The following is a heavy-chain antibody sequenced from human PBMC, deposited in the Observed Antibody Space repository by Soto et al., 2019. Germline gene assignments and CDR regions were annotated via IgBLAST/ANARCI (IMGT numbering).Heavy chain of an antibody. V-gene: IGHV3-48*04. CDR1: GFTFSGYN. Sequence: GGSLRLSCAASGFTFSGYNMNWVRQAPGKGLEWVSHISSSGNSMYYADSVKGRFTISRDNAKNSLYLQMNSLRAEDTALYYCAKDEYSSSWSPILPGGSDWGQGTLVTVSS. CDR2: ISSSGNSM. D-gene: IGHD6-13*01. J-gene: IGHJ4*02. CDR3: AKDEYSSSWSPILPGGSD.